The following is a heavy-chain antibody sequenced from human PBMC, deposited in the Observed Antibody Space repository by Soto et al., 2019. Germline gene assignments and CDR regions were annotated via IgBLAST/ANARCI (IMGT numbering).Heavy chain of an antibody. Sequence: QVQLVQSGAEVKKPGASVKVSCKASGYTFTSYYMHWVRQAPGQGLEWMGIINPSGGSTSYAQKFQGRGTMTRDTSTSTVYMELSSLRSEDTAVYYCARERMPTNWFDPWGQGTLVTVSS. CDR1: GYTFTSYY. J-gene: IGHJ5*02. CDR2: INPSGGST. D-gene: IGHD2-2*01. V-gene: IGHV1-46*01. CDR3: ARERMPTNWFDP.